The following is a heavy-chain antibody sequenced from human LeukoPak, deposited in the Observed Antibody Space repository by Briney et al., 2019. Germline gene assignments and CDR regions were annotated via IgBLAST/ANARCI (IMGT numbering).Heavy chain of an antibody. CDR1: GGSFSGYY. D-gene: IGHD2-15*01. Sequence: SETLSLTCAVYGGSFSGYYWSWIRQPPGKGLEWIGEINHSGSTNLNPSLKSRVTISVDTSKNQFSLKLSSVTAADTAVYYCARDCSGGSCYKGSFDYWGQGTLVTVSS. V-gene: IGHV4-34*01. CDR2: INHSGST. CDR3: ARDCSGGSCYKGSFDY. J-gene: IGHJ4*02.